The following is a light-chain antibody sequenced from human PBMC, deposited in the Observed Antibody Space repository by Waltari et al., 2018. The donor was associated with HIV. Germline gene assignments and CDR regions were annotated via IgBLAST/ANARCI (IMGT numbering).Light chain of an antibody. CDR2: EVT. J-gene: IGLJ1*01. CDR3: ISYAGSNTFV. CDR1: SSDVGGYNY. V-gene: IGLV2-8*01. Sequence: QSALTQPPSASGSPGQSVTISCTGTSSDVGGYNYVSWYQQHPDKAPKLMIYEVTKLPSVVPDRFSGTKSRNTASLTIAGLQAEDEAEYYCISYAGSNTFVFGTGTKVTVL.